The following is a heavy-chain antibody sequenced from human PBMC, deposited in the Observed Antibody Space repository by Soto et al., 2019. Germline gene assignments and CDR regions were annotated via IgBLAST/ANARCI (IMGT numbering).Heavy chain of an antibody. J-gene: IGHJ5*02. V-gene: IGHV4-59*08. D-gene: IGHD3-10*01. Sequence: SETLSLTCTVSGGSISSYYWSWIRQPPGKGLEWIGYIYYSGSTNYNPSLKSRVTISVDTSKNQFSLKLSSVTAADTAVYYCARHLYGSGERFDPWGQRSPVTVSS. CDR2: IYYSGST. CDR1: GGSISSYY. CDR3: ARHLYGSGERFDP.